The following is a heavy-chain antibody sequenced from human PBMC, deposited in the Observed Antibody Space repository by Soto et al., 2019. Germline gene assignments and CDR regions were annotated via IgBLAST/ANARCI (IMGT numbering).Heavy chain of an antibody. CDR2: TYYRSKWYN. CDR1: GDSVSSNSAL. Sequence: SQTLSLTCAISGDSVSSNSALWNWIRQSPSRGLEWLGRTYYRSKWYNDYAVSVKSRITINPDTSKNQFSLQMNSLRAEDTAVYYCAKRNTIFVEWVYYGMDVWGQGTTVTVSS. D-gene: IGHD3-3*01. V-gene: IGHV6-1*01. CDR3: AKRNTIFVEWVYYGMDV. J-gene: IGHJ6*02.